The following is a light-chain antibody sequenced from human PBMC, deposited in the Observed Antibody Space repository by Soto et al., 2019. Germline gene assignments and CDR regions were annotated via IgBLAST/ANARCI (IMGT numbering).Light chain of an antibody. CDR2: DAS. CDR3: QQYNSFSPYT. J-gene: IGKJ2*01. Sequence: DIRMTQSPSTLSASVGDRVTITCRASQSISSCLAWYQQKPGLAPKLLIYDASSLKRGVPSRFSGSGSGTEFTITISSLQPDDFATYYCQQYNSFSPYTFGQGTKLEIK. V-gene: IGKV1-5*01. CDR1: QSISSC.